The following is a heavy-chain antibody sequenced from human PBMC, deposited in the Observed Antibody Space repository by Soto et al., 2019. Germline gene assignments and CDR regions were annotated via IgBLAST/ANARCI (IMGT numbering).Heavy chain of an antibody. V-gene: IGHV1-18*01. CDR1: GYTFITSG. Sequence: QVELTQSGPEVKRPGASVKVSCKASGYTFITSGINWVRQTPGQVLEWVGWISPANADKKYAQKFKGRVTLTSETSTDTVYMELTNLRSDDTAVYFCARGRYFATTHRQWWYFDFWGPGTPVTVSS. D-gene: IGHD6-19*01. CDR2: ISPANADK. J-gene: IGHJ2*01. CDR3: ARGRYFATTHRQWWYFDF.